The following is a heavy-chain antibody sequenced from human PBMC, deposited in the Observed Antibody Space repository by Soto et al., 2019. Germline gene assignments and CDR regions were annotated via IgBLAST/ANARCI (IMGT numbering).Heavy chain of an antibody. CDR3: ATSYYYDSSGYYEGPDFDY. CDR2: IIPIFGTA. D-gene: IGHD3-22*01. CDR1: GGTFSSYA. J-gene: IGHJ4*02. V-gene: IGHV1-69*01. Sequence: QVQLVQSGAEVKKPGSSVNVSCKASGGTFSSYAISWVRQAPGQGLEWMGGIIPIFGTANYAQKFQGRVTITADESTSTAYMELSSLRSEDTAVYYCATSYYYDSSGYYEGPDFDYWGQGTLVTVSS.